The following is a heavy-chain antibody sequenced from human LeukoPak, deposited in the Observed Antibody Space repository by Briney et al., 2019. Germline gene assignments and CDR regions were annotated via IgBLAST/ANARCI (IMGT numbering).Heavy chain of an antibody. J-gene: IGHJ4*02. V-gene: IGHV1-69*05. CDR3: AVNDGRGLEWLFHF. Sequence: ASVQVSCQASGGTFSSYAISWVRQAPGQGLEWLGGIIPIFGTANYAQKFQGRVTITTDESTSSAYMELSGLRSEDTALYCGAVNDGRGLEWLFHFWGQGTLVTVSS. CDR1: GGTFSSYA. CDR2: IIPIFGTA. D-gene: IGHD3-3*01.